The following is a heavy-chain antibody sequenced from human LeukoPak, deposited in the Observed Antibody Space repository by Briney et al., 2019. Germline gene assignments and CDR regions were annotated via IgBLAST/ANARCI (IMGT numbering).Heavy chain of an antibody. Sequence: GGSLRLSCAASGFTFSSYAMSWVRQAPGKGLEWVSAISGSGGSTYYADSVKGRFTISRDNSKNTLYLQMNSLRAEDTAVYYCAKDLGDLSLPAPEHWGQGTLVTVSS. CDR2: ISGSGGST. V-gene: IGHV3-23*01. CDR3: AKDLGDLSLPAPEH. D-gene: IGHD3-16*01. J-gene: IGHJ4*02. CDR1: GFTFSSYA.